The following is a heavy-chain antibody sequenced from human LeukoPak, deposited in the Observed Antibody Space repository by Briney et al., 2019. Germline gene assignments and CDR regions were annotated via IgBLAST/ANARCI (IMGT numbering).Heavy chain of an antibody. J-gene: IGHJ4*02. D-gene: IGHD2-15*01. V-gene: IGHV1-18*04. CDR2: VCAYNGDT. CDR3: TRDHCRGDNCLYFDY. CDR1: VYTFTISG. Sequence: GASVTVSFTPSVYTFTISGISWARQAPGQGQEWMGSVCAYNGDTNYAQKFQGRVTMTTDTSTSTAYMDLRSLRSDDTAVYYCTRDHCRGDNCLYFDYWGQGTLVTVSS.